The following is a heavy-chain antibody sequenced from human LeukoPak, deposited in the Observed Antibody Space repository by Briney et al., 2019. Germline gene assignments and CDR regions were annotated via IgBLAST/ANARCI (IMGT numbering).Heavy chain of an antibody. J-gene: IGHJ4*02. D-gene: IGHD6-19*01. CDR1: GFTFTSSA. CDR2: ISAYNGNT. V-gene: IGHV1-18*01. Sequence: ASVKVSCKASGFTFTSSAVQWVRQAPGQGLEWMGWISAYNGNTNYAQKLQGRVTMTTDTSTSTAYMELRSLRSDDTAVYYCARVSSGWYGDYFDYWGQGTLVTVSS. CDR3: ARVSSGWYGDYFDY.